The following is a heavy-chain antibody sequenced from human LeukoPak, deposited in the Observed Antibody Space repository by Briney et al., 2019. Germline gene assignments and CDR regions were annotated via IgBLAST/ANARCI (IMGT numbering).Heavy chain of an antibody. D-gene: IGHD1-14*01. CDR3: ARVRRAIYYYYYMDV. Sequence: SETLSLTCAVYGGSFSGYYWSWIRQPPGKGLEWIGEINHSGSTNYNPSLKSRVTISVDTSKHQFSLKLSSVTAADTAVYYCARVRRAIYYYYYMDVWGKGTTVTVSS. CDR1: GGSFSGYY. CDR2: INHSGST. J-gene: IGHJ6*03. V-gene: IGHV4-34*01.